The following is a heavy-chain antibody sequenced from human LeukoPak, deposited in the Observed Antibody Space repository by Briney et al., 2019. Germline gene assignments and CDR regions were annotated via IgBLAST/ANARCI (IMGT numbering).Heavy chain of an antibody. V-gene: IGHV4-4*02. CDR1: GGSISSSNW. J-gene: IGHJ4*02. CDR3: AKQYCSGGSCYWRDPYYFDY. Sequence: PSETLSLTCAVSGGSISSSNWWSWVRQPPGKGLEWIGEIYHSGSTNYNPSLKSRVTISVDKSKNQFSLKLSSVTAADTAVYYCAKQYCSGGSCYWRDPYYFDYWGQGTLVTVSS. CDR2: IYHSGST. D-gene: IGHD2-15*01.